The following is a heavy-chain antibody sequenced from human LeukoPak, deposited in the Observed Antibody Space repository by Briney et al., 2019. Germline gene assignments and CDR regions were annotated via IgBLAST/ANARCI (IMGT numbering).Heavy chain of an antibody. D-gene: IGHD4-17*01. V-gene: IGHV3-23*01. CDR1: GFTFSSYA. CDR3: AKYSTFRPYGDDYFDY. CDR2: ISGSGGST. J-gene: IGHJ4*02. Sequence: PGGSLRLSCAASGFTFSSYAMSWVRQAPGKGLEWVSAISGSGGSTYYADSVKGRFTISRDNSKNTLYLQMNNLRAEDTAVYYCAKYSTFRPYGDDYFDYWGQGTLVTVSS.